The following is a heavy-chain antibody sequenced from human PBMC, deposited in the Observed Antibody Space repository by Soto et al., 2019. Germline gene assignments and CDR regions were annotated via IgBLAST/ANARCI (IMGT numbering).Heavy chain of an antibody. D-gene: IGHD3-16*02. J-gene: IGHJ4*02. V-gene: IGHV4-31*03. Sequence: QVQLQESGPGRVKPSQTLSLTCTVSGGSITSGGYFWSWIRQHPGKGLEWIGYIYHSGSTFYNPSLQSRVALSVDTSKSQCSLKLNSVTAADTAVYYCARGRLGQLSLTSSFDYWGQGTLVTVSS. CDR3: ARGRLGQLSLTSSFDY. CDR2: IYHSGST. CDR1: GGSITSGGYF.